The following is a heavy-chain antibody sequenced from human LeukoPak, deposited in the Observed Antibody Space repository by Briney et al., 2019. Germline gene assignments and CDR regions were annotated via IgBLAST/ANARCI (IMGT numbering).Heavy chain of an antibody. D-gene: IGHD6-13*01. CDR2: IRYDGSNK. V-gene: IGHV3-30*02. Sequence: GGSLRLSCAASGFTFSSYGMHWVRQAPGKGLEWVAFIRYDGSNKYYADSVKGRFTISRDNSKNTLYLQMNSLRAEDTAVYYCTTSVPGYSSSWYQGAFDYWGQGTLVTVSS. CDR1: GFTFSSYG. J-gene: IGHJ4*02. CDR3: TTSVPGYSSSWYQGAFDY.